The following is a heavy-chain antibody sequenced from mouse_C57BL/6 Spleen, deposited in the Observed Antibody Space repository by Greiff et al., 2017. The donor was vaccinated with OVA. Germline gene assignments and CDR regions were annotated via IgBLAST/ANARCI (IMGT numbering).Heavy chain of an antibody. CDR3: ARETAQATYFDY. Sequence: QVQLKQPGAELVRPGSSVKLSCKASGYTFTSYWMHWVKQRPIQGLEWIGNIDPSDSETHYNQKFKDKATLTVDKSSSTAYMQLSSLTSEDSAVYYCARETAQATYFDYWGQGTTLTVSS. CDR2: IDPSDSET. D-gene: IGHD3-2*02. V-gene: IGHV1-52*01. J-gene: IGHJ2*01. CDR1: GYTFTSYW.